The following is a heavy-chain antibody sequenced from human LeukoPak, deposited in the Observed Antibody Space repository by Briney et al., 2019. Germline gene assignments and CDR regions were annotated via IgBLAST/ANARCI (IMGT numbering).Heavy chain of an antibody. CDR1: GGSISSYY. D-gene: IGHD3-10*01. J-gene: IGHJ3*02. V-gene: IGHV4-4*07. CDR3: ARVTMVRAGDAFDI. CDR2: IYTSGST. Sequence: SETLSLTCTVSGGSISSYYWSWIRQPAGKGLEWIGRIYTSGSTNYNPSLKSRVTMSVDTSKNQFSLKLSSVTAADTALYCCARVTMVRAGDAFDIWGQGTMVTVSS.